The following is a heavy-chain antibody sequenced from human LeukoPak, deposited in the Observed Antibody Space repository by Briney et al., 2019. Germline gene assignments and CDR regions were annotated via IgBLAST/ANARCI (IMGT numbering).Heavy chain of an antibody. V-gene: IGHV1-2*02. J-gene: IGHJ4*02. Sequence: RASVKVSCKASGYTFTGYYMHWVRQAPGQGLEWMGWINPNSGGTNYAQKFQGRVTMTTDTSTSTAYMELRSLRSDDTAVYYCARIWFGEFYFDYWGQGTLVTVSS. CDR2: INPNSGGT. D-gene: IGHD3-10*01. CDR1: GYTFTGYY. CDR3: ARIWFGEFYFDY.